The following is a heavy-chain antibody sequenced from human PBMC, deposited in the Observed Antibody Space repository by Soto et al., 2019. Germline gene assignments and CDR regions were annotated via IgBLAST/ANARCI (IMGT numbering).Heavy chain of an antibody. J-gene: IGHJ4*02. CDR3: ARDLSGSYLILDY. D-gene: IGHD1-26*01. V-gene: IGHV1-69*13. Sequence: SVKVSFKASGGTFSSYAISWVRQAPGQGLEWMGGIIPIFGTANYAQKFQGRVTITADESTSTAYMGLSSLRSEDTAVYYCARDLSGSYLILDYWGQGTLVTVSS. CDR2: IIPIFGTA. CDR1: GGTFSSYA.